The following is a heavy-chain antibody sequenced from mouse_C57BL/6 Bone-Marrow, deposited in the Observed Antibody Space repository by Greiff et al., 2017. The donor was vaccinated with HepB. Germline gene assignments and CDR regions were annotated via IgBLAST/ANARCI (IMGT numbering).Heavy chain of an antibody. J-gene: IGHJ1*03. CDR3: ARRYYGSSWYFDV. D-gene: IGHD1-1*01. CDR2: IYLGSGST. Sequence: QVQLKQPGAELVKPGASVKMSCKASGYTFTSYWINWVKQRPGQGLEWIGYIYLGSGSTNYNEKFKGKATLTVDTSSSTAYMQRSSLTSEDSAVYYCARRYYGSSWYFDVWGTGTTVTVSS. CDR1: GYTFTSYW. V-gene: IGHV1-55*01.